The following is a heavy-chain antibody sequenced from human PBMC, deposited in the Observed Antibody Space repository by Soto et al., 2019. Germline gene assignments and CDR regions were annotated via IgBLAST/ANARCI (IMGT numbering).Heavy chain of an antibody. CDR2: INEDGSEK. CDR1: GFTFSNYW. CDR3: ARDLIDY. V-gene: IGHV3-7*01. J-gene: IGHJ4*02. Sequence: GGSLRLTCAASGFTFSNYWMNWVRQAQGKGLERVANINEDGSEKYYVNSAKGRFTTSRDNAKNSLYLQMSSLRAEDTAVNYCARDLIDYWGQGTLVTVSS.